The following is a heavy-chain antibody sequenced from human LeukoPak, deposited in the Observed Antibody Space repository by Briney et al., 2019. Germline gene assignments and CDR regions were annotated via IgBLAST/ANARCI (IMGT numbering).Heavy chain of an antibody. CDR1: GYTFTSYG. CDR2: ISAYNGNT. Sequence: GASVKASCKASGYTFTSYGISWVRQAPGQGLEWMGWISAYNGNTNYAQKLQGRVTMTTDTSTSTAYMELRSLRSDDTAVYYCARDSTVTTHVSRPFDYWGQGTLVTVSS. V-gene: IGHV1-18*01. D-gene: IGHD4-17*01. J-gene: IGHJ4*02. CDR3: ARDSTVTTHVSRPFDY.